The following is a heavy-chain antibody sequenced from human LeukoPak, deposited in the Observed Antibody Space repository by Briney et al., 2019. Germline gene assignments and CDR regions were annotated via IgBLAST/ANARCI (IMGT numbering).Heavy chain of an antibody. CDR3: ARDGWELLPSPGYYFDY. Sequence: GATVKVSCKASGYTFTGYYMHWVRQAPGQGLEWMGWINPNSGGTNYAQKFQGRVTMTRDTSISTAYMELSRLRSDDTAVYYCARDGWELLPSPGYYFDYWGQGTLGTVSA. D-gene: IGHD1-26*01. J-gene: IGHJ4*02. CDR2: INPNSGGT. V-gene: IGHV1-2*02. CDR1: GYTFTGYY.